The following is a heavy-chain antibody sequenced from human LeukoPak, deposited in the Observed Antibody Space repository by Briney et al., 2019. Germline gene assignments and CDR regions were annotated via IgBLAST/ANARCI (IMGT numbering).Heavy chain of an antibody. CDR1: GYTLTELS. V-gene: IGHV1-24*01. Sequence: ASVKVSCKVSGYTLTELSMHWVRQAPGKGLEWMGGFGPEDGETIYAQKFQGRVTMTEDTSTDTAYMELSSLRSEDTAVYYCATGAPLAAAFDYWGQGTLVTVSS. J-gene: IGHJ4*02. CDR2: FGPEDGET. D-gene: IGHD6-13*01. CDR3: ATGAPLAAAFDY.